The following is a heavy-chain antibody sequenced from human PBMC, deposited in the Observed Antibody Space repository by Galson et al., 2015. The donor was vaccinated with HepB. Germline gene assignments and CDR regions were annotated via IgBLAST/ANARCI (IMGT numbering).Heavy chain of an antibody. CDR3: AKGIVGAFDY. CDR1: GFTFSSYG. D-gene: IGHD1-26*01. Sequence: SLRLSCAASGFTFSSYGMYWVRQAPGKGLEWVAVISYDGSNKYYADSVKGRFTISRDNSKNTLYLQMNSLRAEDTAVYYCAKGIVGAFDYWGQGTLVTVSS. V-gene: IGHV3-30*18. J-gene: IGHJ4*02. CDR2: ISYDGSNK.